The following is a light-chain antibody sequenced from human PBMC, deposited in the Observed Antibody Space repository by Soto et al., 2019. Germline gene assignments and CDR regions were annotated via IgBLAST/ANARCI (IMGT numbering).Light chain of an antibody. CDR2: IDN. CDR1: NSNIGRNT. V-gene: IGLV1-44*01. J-gene: IGLJ3*02. Sequence: QSVLTQPPSASGTPGQRVTISCSGSNSNIGRNTVNWYQQFPGAAPNLLIHIDNQRPSGVPDRFSGSRSGTSASLAISGLQSEDEADYYCAAWDESPNVPVFGGGTKLTVL. CDR3: AAWDESPNVPV.